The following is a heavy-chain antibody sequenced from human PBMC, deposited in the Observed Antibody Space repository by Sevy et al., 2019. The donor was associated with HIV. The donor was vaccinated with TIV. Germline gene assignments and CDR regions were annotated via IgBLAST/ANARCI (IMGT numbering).Heavy chain of an antibody. D-gene: IGHD3-22*01. CDR1: GYTFTSYD. Sequence: ATVKVSCKASGYTFTSYDINWVRQATRQGLEWMGWMNSNSSNTGYPQKFQGRVTMTRNTSISTAYMELSSLRSEDTAVNYCARYYYDSSGYYDYNGMDVWGQGTTVTVSS. CDR3: ARYYYDSSGYYDYNGMDV. CDR2: MNSNSSNT. V-gene: IGHV1-8*01. J-gene: IGHJ6*02.